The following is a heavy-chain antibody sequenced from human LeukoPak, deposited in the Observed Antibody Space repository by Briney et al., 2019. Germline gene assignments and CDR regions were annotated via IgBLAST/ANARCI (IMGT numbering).Heavy chain of an antibody. V-gene: IGHV3-74*01. Sequence: PGGSLRLSCAASGFTFSNYWMHWVRQAPGKGLVWVSRINSEGSSTIYADSGKGRFTISRDNAQNTLYLQMNSLRAEDTAVYYCARGNYYFDYWGQGTLVTVSS. CDR2: INSEGSST. J-gene: IGHJ4*02. CDR1: GFTFSNYW. CDR3: ARGNYYFDY. D-gene: IGHD1-7*01.